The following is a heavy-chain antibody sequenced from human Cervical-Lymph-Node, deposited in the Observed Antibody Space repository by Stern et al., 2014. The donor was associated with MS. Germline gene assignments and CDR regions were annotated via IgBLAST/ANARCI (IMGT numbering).Heavy chain of an antibody. J-gene: IGHJ4*02. D-gene: IGHD5-12*01. CDR3: ARRRYSTSWSQFDY. CDR1: GGSFSGYH. CDR2: INHSGST. V-gene: IGHV4-34*01. Sequence: QVQLQQWGAGLLKPSETLSLTCAVYGGSFSGYHWTWIRQSPGKGLEWIGEINHSGSTNYNPSLKSRVTISVDTSKNQFSRNLSSVTAADTAVYYCARRRYSTSWSQFDYWGQGTPVTVSS.